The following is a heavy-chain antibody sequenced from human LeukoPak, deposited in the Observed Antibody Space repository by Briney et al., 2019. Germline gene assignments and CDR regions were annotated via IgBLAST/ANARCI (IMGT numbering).Heavy chain of an antibody. V-gene: IGHV3-73*01. CDR3: TRQRLVAAALEDSDY. Sequence: PGGSLRLSCAAAGFTISGSGKYWVRQASGKGLEWVGRIRSKANTYATAYAASVRGRFTISRDDSNNTAYLQMNSLKTEATADYYCTRQRLVAAALEDSDYWGQGTLVTVSS. J-gene: IGHJ4*02. CDR1: GFTISGSG. CDR2: IRSKANTYAT. D-gene: IGHD2-2*01.